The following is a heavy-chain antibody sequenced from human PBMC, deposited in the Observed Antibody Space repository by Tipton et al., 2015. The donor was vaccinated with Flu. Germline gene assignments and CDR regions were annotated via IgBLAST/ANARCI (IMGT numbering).Heavy chain of an antibody. D-gene: IGHD5-12*01. Sequence: QLVQSGAEVKKPGATVKISCKVSGYSFTEYYMHWVQQAPGKGLEWMGLVDPEDGETIYAKKFRGRVTITADTSIDTAYMELSSLRSEDTAVYYCATPGGTRDGDSGFVWGEGTLVTVSS. V-gene: IGHV1-69-2*01. CDR3: ATPGGTRDGDSGFV. J-gene: IGHJ4*02. CDR2: VDPEDGET. CDR1: GYSFTEYY.